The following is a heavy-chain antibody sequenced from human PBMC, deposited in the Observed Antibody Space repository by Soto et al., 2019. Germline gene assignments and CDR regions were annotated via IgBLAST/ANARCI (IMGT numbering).Heavy chain of an antibody. CDR3: ARDRGWLQSKWFDP. Sequence: ASVKVSCKASGYTFTSYGISWVRQAPGQGLEGMGWISAYDGNTNYAKKIQGRVTMTTDTSTSTAYMELRILRSDDTAVYYWARDRGWLQSKWFDPWGQGNLVTVSS. CDR1: GYTFTSYG. CDR2: ISAYDGNT. V-gene: IGHV1-18*04. J-gene: IGHJ5*02. D-gene: IGHD4-4*01.